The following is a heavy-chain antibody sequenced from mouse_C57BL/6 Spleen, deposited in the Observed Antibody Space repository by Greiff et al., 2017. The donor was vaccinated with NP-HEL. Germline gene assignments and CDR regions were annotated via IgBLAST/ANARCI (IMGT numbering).Heavy chain of an antibody. D-gene: IGHD3-3*01. Sequence: EVQLQQSGPELVKPGASVKISCKASGYTFTDYYMNWVKQSHGQSLEWIGDINPNNGGTSYNQKFKGKATLTVDTSSSTAYMELRSLTSEDSAVYCGTRGRDRYYDVWGTGATVTVAS. J-gene: IGHJ1*03. CDR2: INPNNGGT. CDR3: TRGRDRYYDV. CDR1: GYTFTDYY. V-gene: IGHV1-26*01.